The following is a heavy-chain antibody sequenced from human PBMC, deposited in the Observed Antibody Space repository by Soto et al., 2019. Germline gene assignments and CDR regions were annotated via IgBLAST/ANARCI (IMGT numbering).Heavy chain of an antibody. J-gene: IGHJ5*02. CDR1: GYTFTSYA. CDR2: INAGNGNT. V-gene: IGHV1-3*05. CDR3: ARDLFGYSSPLSWFDP. D-gene: IGHD6-13*01. Sequence: QVQLVQSGAEEKKPGASVKVSCKASGYTFTSYAMHWVRQAPGQRLEWMGWINAGNGNTKYSQKFQGRVTITRDTSASTAYMELSSLRSEDTAVYYCARDLFGYSSPLSWFDPWGQGTLVTVSS.